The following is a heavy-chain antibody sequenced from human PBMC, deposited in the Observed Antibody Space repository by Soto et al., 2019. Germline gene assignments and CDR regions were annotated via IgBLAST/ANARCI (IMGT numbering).Heavy chain of an antibody. Sequence: GGSLRLSCAASGFTFSSYSMNWVRQAPGKGLEWVSAISGSGGSTYYADSVKGRFTISRDNSKNTLYLQMNSLRAEDTAVYYCAKGTDLVHDAFDIWGQGTMVTVSS. CDR2: ISGSGGST. D-gene: IGHD6-6*01. J-gene: IGHJ3*02. V-gene: IGHV3-23*01. CDR1: GFTFSSYS. CDR3: AKGTDLVHDAFDI.